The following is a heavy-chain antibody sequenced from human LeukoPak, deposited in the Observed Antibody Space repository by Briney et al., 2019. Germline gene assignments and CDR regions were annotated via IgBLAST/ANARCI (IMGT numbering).Heavy chain of an antibody. CDR3: ARDVDLALDY. CDR1: GFTFSNYG. V-gene: IGHV3-30*03. Sequence: GGSLRLSCVASGFTFSNYGMHWVRQAPGKGLEWVAVLSHDEAHNYYADSVKGRFTTYRDISKSTLYLQMNSLRDDDTALYYCARDVDLALDYWGPGTLVTVSS. J-gene: IGHJ4*02. CDR2: LSHDEAHN.